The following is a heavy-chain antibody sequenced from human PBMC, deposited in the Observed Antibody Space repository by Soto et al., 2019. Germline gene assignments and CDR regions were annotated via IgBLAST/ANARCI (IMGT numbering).Heavy chain of an antibody. Sequence: QVQLVQSGAEVKKPGSSVKVSCKASGGTFSSYAISWVRQAPGQGLEWMGGIIPIFGTANYAQKVQGGVTITADEATSTAYLERSSLSSEDTAVYYCARDQGGSIAVAGSLLDYFDYWGQGTLVTVSS. D-gene: IGHD6-19*01. CDR3: ARDQGGSIAVAGSLLDYFDY. CDR1: GGTFSSYA. V-gene: IGHV1-69*01. J-gene: IGHJ4*02. CDR2: IIPIFGTA.